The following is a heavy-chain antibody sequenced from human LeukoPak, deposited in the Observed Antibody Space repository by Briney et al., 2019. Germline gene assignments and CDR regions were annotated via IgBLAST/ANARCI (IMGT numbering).Heavy chain of an antibody. V-gene: IGHV3-13*04. Sequence: PGGSLRLSCAACGFTLRRYGMHWVRRATGKGLEWVSAIGSAGDTYYRGSVKGRFTMSREDAKNSLYLQMNSLRAGDTAVYYCVRGIGNYYDSGASNSWGQGTLVTVSS. CDR2: IGSAGDT. CDR3: VRGIGNYYDSGASNS. D-gene: IGHD3-10*01. J-gene: IGHJ4*02. CDR1: GFTLRRYG.